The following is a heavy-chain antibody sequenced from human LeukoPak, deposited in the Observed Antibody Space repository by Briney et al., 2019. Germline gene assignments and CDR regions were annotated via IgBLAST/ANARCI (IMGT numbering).Heavy chain of an antibody. CDR3: ARTHSDCSSTSCYSVANYYFDY. J-gene: IGHJ4*02. CDR2: IYYSGST. Sequence: SVTLSLTCTVSGGSISSGDYYWSWIRQPPGKGLEWIGYIYYSGSTYYNPSLKSRVTISVDTSKNQFSLKLSSVTAADTAVYYCARTHSDCSSTSCYSVANYYFDYWGQGTLVTVSS. D-gene: IGHD2-2*01. CDR1: GGSISSGDYY. V-gene: IGHV4-30-4*08.